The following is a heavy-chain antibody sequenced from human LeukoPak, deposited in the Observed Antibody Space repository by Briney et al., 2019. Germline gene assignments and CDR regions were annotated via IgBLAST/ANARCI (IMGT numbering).Heavy chain of an antibody. CDR2: ISRSGSSI. Sequence: PGGSLRPSCAASGFTFSSYSMNWVRQAPGKGLEWVSYISRSGSSIDYADSVKGRFTISRDNAKNSLYLQMNSLRAEDTAVYYCARGLGDYYYYMDVWGKGTTVTISS. V-gene: IGHV3-48*04. J-gene: IGHJ6*03. CDR3: ARGLGDYYYYMDV. D-gene: IGHD3-3*01. CDR1: GFTFSSYS.